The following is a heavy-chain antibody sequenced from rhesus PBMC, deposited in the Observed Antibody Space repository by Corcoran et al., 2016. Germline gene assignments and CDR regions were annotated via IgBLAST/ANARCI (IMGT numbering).Heavy chain of an antibody. CDR1: GYSISLNY. CDR3: TRDFDYDFDY. V-gene: IGHV4-160*01. J-gene: IGHJ4*01. D-gene: IGHD3-40*01. CDR2: IYGSDGNT. Sequence: QVQLQESGPGLVKPSETLSLTCAVSGYSISLNYCSCFRQPPGKGLEWIGYIYGSDGNTYYNPSLKSQVTISTDTYKNHFSLKLNSVTAADTGVYYCTRDFDYDFDYWGQGVLVTVSS.